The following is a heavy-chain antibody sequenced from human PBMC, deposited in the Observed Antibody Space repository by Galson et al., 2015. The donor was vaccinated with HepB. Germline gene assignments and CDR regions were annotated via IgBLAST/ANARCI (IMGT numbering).Heavy chain of an antibody. J-gene: IGHJ6*03. D-gene: IGHD2-15*01. CDR1: GYTFTGYY. Sequence: SVKVSCKASGYTFTGYYMHWVRQAPGQGLEWMGWINPNSGGTNYAQKFQGWVTMTRDTSISTAYMELSRLRSDDTAVYYCARDGGRYCSGGSCDRYYYYYYMDVWGQGTTVTVSS. V-gene: IGHV1-2*04. CDR2: INPNSGGT. CDR3: ARDGGRYCSGGSCDRYYYYYYMDV.